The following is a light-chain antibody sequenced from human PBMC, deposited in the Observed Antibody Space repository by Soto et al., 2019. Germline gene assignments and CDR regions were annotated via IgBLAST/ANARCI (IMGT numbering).Light chain of an antibody. CDR3: QQLNSYSIT. CDR1: QTICSW. J-gene: IGKJ5*01. V-gene: IGKV1-5*03. Sequence: IQLTHSPSTLSGSLGEAVTLTCRASQTICSWLAWYQQKPGKAPKLLIYKVSTLKSGVPSRFSGSGSGTDFTLTISSLQPEDFATYYCQQLNSYSITFGQGTRLEIK. CDR2: KVS.